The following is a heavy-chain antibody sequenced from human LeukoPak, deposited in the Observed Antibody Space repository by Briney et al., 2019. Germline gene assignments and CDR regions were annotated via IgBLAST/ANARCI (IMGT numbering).Heavy chain of an antibody. CDR1: GFTFSSYS. CDR2: ISSSSSYI. V-gene: IGHV3-21*01. Sequence: GGSLRLSCAASGFTFSSYSMNWGRQAPGKGREGGSSISSSSSYIYYADSVKGRFTISRDNAKNSLYLQMNSLRAEDTAVYYCARGIGGSYYFDYWGQGTLLTVSS. J-gene: IGHJ4*02. CDR3: ARGIGGSYYFDY. D-gene: IGHD1-26*01.